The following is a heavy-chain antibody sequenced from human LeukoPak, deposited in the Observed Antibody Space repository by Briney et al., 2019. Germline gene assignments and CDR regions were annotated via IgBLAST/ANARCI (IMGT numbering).Heavy chain of an antibody. V-gene: IGHV5-51*01. J-gene: IGHJ4*02. CDR2: ISPGDSDA. Sequence: KPGESLKISCQGSGYTFTNYYIGWVRQTPGKGLEWMGIISPGDSDARYSPSFQGQVTISADKSISTAYLRWSSLKASDTAMYYCARRYCSSTSCNPYFFDYWGQGTLVTVSS. CDR1: GYTFTNYY. CDR3: ARRYCSSTSCNPYFFDY. D-gene: IGHD2-2*01.